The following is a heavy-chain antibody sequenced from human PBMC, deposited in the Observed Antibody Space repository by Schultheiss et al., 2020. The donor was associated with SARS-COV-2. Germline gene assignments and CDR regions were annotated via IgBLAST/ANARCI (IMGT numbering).Heavy chain of an antibody. CDR3: AKEMYYYGSGSSYFDY. V-gene: IGHV3-23*01. D-gene: IGHD3-10*01. J-gene: IGHJ4*02. CDR2: ISGSGGST. CDR1: GFTFSSYA. Sequence: GGSLRLSCAASGFTFSSYAMSWVRQAPGKGLEWVSAISGSGGSTYYADSVKGQFTISRDNSKNTLYLQMNSLRAEDTAVYYCAKEMYYYGSGSSYFDYWGQGTLVTVSS.